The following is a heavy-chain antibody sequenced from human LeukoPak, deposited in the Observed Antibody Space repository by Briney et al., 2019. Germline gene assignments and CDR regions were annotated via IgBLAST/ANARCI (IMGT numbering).Heavy chain of an antibody. V-gene: IGHV4-30-4*08. CDR2: IDYGGTT. CDR1: GGSVSSGDYG. D-gene: IGHD2-2*02. J-gene: IGHJ5*02. CDR3: ARVLRGPATIGNNWFDP. Sequence: KPSQSLSLAWTVLGGSVSSGDYGSGWTRQPRGRGLEWIGYIDYGGTTYSHPSRKRRATTSVGTCTNQFSLKLRSVTAADTAVYYCARVLRGPATIGNNWFDPWGQGTLVTVSS.